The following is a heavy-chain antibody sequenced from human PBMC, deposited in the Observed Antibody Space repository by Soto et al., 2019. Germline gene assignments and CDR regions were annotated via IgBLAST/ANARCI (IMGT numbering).Heavy chain of an antibody. D-gene: IGHD6-19*01. CDR2: INPNSGGT. Sequence: QVQLVQSGAEVKKPGASVKVSCKASGYTFTDYYMHWVRQAPGQGLEWMGWINPNSGGTNYAQKFQGRVTMTRDTSISTAYMELNRLRSDDTAVYYCARDQSTSSCWPGMDVWGQGTTVTVSS. CDR1: GYTFTDYY. J-gene: IGHJ6*02. CDR3: ARDQSTSSCWPGMDV. V-gene: IGHV1-2*02.